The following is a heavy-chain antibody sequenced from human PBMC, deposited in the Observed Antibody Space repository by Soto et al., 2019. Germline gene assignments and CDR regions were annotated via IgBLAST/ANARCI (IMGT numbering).Heavy chain of an antibody. J-gene: IGHJ4*01. Sequence: EVQLLQSRGGLVQPGGSLRLSCMASGFPSSTYGFSTYAMTWVRQPPGKGLEWVSVITGSGSHSYYADSVKGRFTISRDNSRNTLFLQMDSLRADDTAVYFCAKGTSSEFLLSFDVWGHGTLVTVSS. CDR3: AKGTSSEFLLSFDV. V-gene: IGHV3-23*01. D-gene: IGHD3-10*01. CDR2: ITGSGSHS. CDR1: GFPSSTYGFSTYA.